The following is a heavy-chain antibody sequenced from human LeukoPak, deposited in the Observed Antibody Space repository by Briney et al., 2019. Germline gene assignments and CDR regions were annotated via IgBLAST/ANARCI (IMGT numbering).Heavy chain of an antibody. CDR1: GFTFNNFG. D-gene: IGHD3-3*01. CDR3: ATFYDFWSVPLWYFDL. CDR2: IGYDESKK. V-gene: IGHV3-30*02. Sequence: GGSLRLSCEASGFTFNNFGMHWVRQAPGKGLEWVAFIGYDESKKYYAESVKGRFTISRDDSKNTLYLQMNSLRAEDTAVYYCATFYDFWSVPLWYFDLWGRGTLVTVSS. J-gene: IGHJ2*01.